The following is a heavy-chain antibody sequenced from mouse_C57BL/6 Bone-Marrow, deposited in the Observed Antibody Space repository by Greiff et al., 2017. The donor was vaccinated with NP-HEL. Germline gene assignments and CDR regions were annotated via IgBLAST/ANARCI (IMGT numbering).Heavy chain of an antibody. CDR3: ARGINDYDGAWFAY. CDR1: GYTFTDYN. CDR2: INPNNGGT. V-gene: IGHV1-22*01. D-gene: IGHD2-4*01. J-gene: IGHJ3*01. Sequence: EVQLQQSGPELVKPGASVKMSCKASGYTFTDYNMHWVKQSHGKSLEWIGYINPNNGGTSYNQKFKGKATLTVNKSSSTAYMELRSLTSEDSAVYYCARGINDYDGAWFAYWGRGTLVTVSA.